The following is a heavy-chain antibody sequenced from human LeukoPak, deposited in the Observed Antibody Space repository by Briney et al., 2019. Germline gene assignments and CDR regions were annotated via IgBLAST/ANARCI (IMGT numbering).Heavy chain of an antibody. CDR3: ARDFTGGTFDT. CDR2: IFGSGST. V-gene: IGHV4-31*03. J-gene: IGHJ3*02. CDR1: GGSISSGGYY. D-gene: IGHD3-16*01. Sequence: SETLSLTCTVSGGSISSGGYYWSWVRQHPGKGLEWIGGIFGSGSTYYNPSLKSRLTISVDTSKNQFSLKLTSVIAADTAVYYCARDFTGGTFDTWGQGTMVSVSS.